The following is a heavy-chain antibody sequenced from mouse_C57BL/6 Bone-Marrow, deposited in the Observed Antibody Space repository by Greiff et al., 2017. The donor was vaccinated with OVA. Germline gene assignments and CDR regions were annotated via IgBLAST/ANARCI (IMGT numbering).Heavy chain of an antibody. CDR1: GYTFTSYW. Sequence: VQLQQPGAELVKPGASVKLSCTASGYTFTSYWMHWVKQRPGQGLEWIGMIHPNSGSTNYNEKFKSKATLTVDKSSSTAYLQLSSLTSEDSAVYYCARVGRAWFAYWGQGTLVTVSA. V-gene: IGHV1-64*01. D-gene: IGHD4-1*01. CDR3: ARVGRAWFAY. J-gene: IGHJ3*01. CDR2: IHPNSGST.